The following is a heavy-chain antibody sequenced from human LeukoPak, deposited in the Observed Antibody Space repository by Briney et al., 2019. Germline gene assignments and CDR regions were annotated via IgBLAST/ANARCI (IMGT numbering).Heavy chain of an antibody. CDR2: INHSGGT. D-gene: IGHD3-10*01. CDR1: GGSFSGYY. V-gene: IGHV4-34*01. J-gene: IGHJ4*02. CDR3: ARAYYYGSGSYYYY. Sequence: PSETLSLTCAVYGGSFSGYYWSWIRQPPGKGLEWIGEINHSGGTNYNPSLKSRVTISVDTSKNQFSLKLSSVTAADTAVYYCARAYYYGSGSYYYYWGQGTLVTVSS.